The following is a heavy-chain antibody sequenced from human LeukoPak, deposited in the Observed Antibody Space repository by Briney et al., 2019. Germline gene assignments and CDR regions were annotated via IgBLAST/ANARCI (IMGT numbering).Heavy chain of an antibody. CDR2: ISYDGSNK. J-gene: IGHJ6*02. Sequence: GGSLRLSCAASGFTFSDYSLHWVRQAPGKGLEWVAVISYDGSNKYYADSVKGRFTISRDDSKNTLYLQMNSLRAEDTAVYYCAREGHIYCSGGSCYYGFDVWGQGTTVTVSS. D-gene: IGHD2-15*01. CDR3: AREGHIYCSGGSCYYGFDV. CDR1: GFTFSDYS. V-gene: IGHV3-30*04.